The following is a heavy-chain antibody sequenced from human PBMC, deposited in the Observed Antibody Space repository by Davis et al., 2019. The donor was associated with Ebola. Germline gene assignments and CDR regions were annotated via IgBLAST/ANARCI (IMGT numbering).Heavy chain of an antibody. CDR1: GYTFTSYY. Sequence: PVKVSCKASGYTFTSYYMHWVRQAPGQGLEWMGGIIPIFGTANYAQKFQGRVTITADESTSTAYMELSSLRSEDTAVYYCARESLYNSFDYWGQGTLVTVSS. J-gene: IGHJ4*02. D-gene: IGHD1-20*01. CDR3: ARESLYNSFDY. CDR2: IIPIFGTA. V-gene: IGHV1-69*13.